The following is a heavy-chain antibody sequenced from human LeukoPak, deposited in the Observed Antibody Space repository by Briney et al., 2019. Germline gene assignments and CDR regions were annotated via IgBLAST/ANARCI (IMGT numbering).Heavy chain of an antibody. V-gene: IGHV3-30*14. CDR1: GFTFSSYA. Sequence: GGSLRLSCAASGFTFSSYAMHWVRQAPGKGLEWVAVISYDGSNKYYADSVKGRFTISRENAQNSLYLQMSSLRPEDTALYYCVKADCSSTSCLTDSWGQGTPVIVSS. D-gene: IGHD2-2*01. CDR2: ISYDGSNK. CDR3: VKADCSSTSCLTDS. J-gene: IGHJ4*02.